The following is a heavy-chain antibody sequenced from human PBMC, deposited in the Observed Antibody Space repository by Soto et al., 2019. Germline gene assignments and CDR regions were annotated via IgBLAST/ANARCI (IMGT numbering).Heavy chain of an antibody. V-gene: IGHV3-30-3*01. Sequence: ESGGGVVQPGRSLRLSCAASGFTFSSYAMHWVRQAPGKGLEWVAVISYDGSNKYYADSVKGRFTISRDNSKNTLYLQMNSLRAEDTAVYYCASPITMVRGVNVRGDYWGQGTLVTVSS. D-gene: IGHD3-10*01. J-gene: IGHJ4*01. CDR3: ASPITMVRGVNVRGDY. CDR1: GFTFSSYA. CDR2: ISYDGSNK.